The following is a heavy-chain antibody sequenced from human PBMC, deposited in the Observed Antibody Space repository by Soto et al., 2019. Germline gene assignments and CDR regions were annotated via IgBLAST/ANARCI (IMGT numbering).Heavy chain of an antibody. CDR1: GGSLSSYC. V-gene: IGHV4-59*01. CDR3: ARGPGASGTYHYFFDY. D-gene: IGHD3-10*01. CDR2: IYYTGST. J-gene: IGHJ4*02. Sequence: PSETLSLTCTVSGGSLSSYCWSWIRQPPGKGLEWIGYIYYTGSTNYNPSLKSRVTISLDASKNQFSLKLNSATAADTAVYYCARGPGASGTYHYFFDYWGPGTLVTVSS.